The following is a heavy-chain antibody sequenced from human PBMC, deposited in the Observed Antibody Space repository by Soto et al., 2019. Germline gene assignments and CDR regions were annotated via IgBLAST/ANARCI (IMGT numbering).Heavy chain of an antibody. CDR1: GGTFSNFA. D-gene: IGHD4-17*01. V-gene: IGHV1-69*01. CDR2: IIPVFGKA. CDR3: ARGSPTTVTTWFDP. J-gene: IGHJ5*02. Sequence: QLQLVQSGAEVKKPGSSVKVSCKASGGTFSNFAINWVRQAPGQGLEWMRGIIPVFGKAKYAQKFQGRVQFTADESSSTAYMEVNSLTSEDTAVYYCARGSPTTVTTWFDPWGQGTLVTVSS.